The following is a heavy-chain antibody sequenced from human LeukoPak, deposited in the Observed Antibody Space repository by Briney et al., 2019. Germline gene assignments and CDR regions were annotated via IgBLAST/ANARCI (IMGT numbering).Heavy chain of an antibody. CDR3: ARGLSLPYSSSWFYYYYGMDV. CDR2: INPNSGGT. D-gene: IGHD6-13*01. J-gene: IGHJ6*02. Sequence: ASVKVSCKASGYTFTGYYIHWVRQAPGQGLEWMGWINPNSGGTNYAQKSQGRVTMTRDTSISTAYMELSRLRSDDTAVYYCARGLSLPYSSSWFYYYYGMDVWGQGTTVTVSS. CDR1: GYTFTGYY. V-gene: IGHV1-2*02.